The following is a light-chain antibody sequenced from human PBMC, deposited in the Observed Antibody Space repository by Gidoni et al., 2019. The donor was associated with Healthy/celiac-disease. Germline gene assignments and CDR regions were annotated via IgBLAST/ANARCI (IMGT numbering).Light chain of an antibody. V-gene: IGKV1-39*01. J-gene: IGKJ2*01. Sequence: IQMTQSTSSLSASVGDRVTITCRASQSISSYSNWYQQKPGKAPKLLIYAASSLQSGVPSRVSGSGSGINFTITISSLQPEEFDSYYWQKSYSTPLFXXXTKLEIK. CDR1: QSISSY. CDR3: QKSYSTPL. CDR2: AAS.